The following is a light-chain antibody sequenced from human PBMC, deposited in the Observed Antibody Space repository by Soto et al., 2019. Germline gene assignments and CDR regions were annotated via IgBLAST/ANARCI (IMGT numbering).Light chain of an antibody. CDR3: QQYNSYSGT. J-gene: IGKJ1*01. V-gene: IGKV1-5*03. CDR2: KAS. Sequence: DIQMTQSPSTLSAFVGDRVTITCRASQSISSWLAWYQQKPGKAPKLLIYKASSLESEVPSRFSGSGSGTEFTLTISSLQPDDLATYYCQQYNSYSGTFGQGNKVEIK. CDR1: QSISSW.